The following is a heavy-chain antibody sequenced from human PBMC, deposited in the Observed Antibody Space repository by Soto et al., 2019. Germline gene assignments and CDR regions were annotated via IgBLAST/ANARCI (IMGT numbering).Heavy chain of an antibody. V-gene: IGHV5-51*01. CDR1: GYSFTSYW. D-gene: IGHD5-18*01. Sequence: GESLKISCKASGYSFTSYWIGWVRQMPGKGLEWMGMIYPGDSDTRFSPSLQGQVTIPADKSISTAFLQWSSLKASDTAIFYCARHFGSTQLWLQSGADYWGQGTPVTVSS. J-gene: IGHJ4*02. CDR2: IYPGDSDT. CDR3: ARHFGSTQLWLQSGADY.